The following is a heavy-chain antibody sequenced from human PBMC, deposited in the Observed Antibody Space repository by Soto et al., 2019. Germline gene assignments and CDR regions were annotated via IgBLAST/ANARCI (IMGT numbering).Heavy chain of an antibody. J-gene: IGHJ5*02. CDR3: ARDPYSGYDYWFDP. Sequence: GGSLRLSCAASGFTFISYSMNWVRQAPGKGLEWVSSISSSSYIYYADSVKGRFTISRDNAKNSLYLQMNSLRAEDTAVYYCARDPYSGYDYWFDPWGQGTLVTVSS. CDR2: ISSSSYI. V-gene: IGHV3-21*01. CDR1: GFTFISYS. D-gene: IGHD5-12*01.